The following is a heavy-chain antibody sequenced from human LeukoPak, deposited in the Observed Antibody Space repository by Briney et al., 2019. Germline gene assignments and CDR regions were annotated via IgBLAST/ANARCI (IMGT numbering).Heavy chain of an antibody. Sequence: PSETLSLTCTVSGGSISSSSYYWGWIRQPPGKGLEWIGSIYYSGSTYYNPSLKSRVTISVDTSKNQFSLKLSSVTAADTAVYYCARLWGYQRCFDYWGQGTLVTVSS. CDR2: IYYSGST. CDR3: ARLWGYQRCFDY. D-gene: IGHD3-16*02. J-gene: IGHJ4*02. V-gene: IGHV4-39*01. CDR1: GGSISSSSYY.